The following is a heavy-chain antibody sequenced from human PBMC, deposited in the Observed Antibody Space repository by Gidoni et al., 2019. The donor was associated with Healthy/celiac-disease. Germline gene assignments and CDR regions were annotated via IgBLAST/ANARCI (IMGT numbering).Heavy chain of an antibody. CDR1: GGSFSGYY. V-gene: IGHV4-34*01. CDR2: INHSGST. Sequence: VQLPQWGAGLSKPSETLSLTCAVYGGSFSGYYWSWIRQPPGKGLEGLGEINHSGSTNYNPALKSRVTISVDTSKNQFALKLSSVTAADTAVYYCARAPGYYDYVWGSYRYHWFDPWGQGTLVTVSS. D-gene: IGHD3-16*02. CDR3: ARAPGYYDYVWGSYRYHWFDP. J-gene: IGHJ5*02.